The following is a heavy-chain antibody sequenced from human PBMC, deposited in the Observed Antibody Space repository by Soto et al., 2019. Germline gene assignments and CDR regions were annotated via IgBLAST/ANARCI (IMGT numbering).Heavy chain of an antibody. CDR1: GGSISSYY. CDR3: ERVRGSHVPVDY. J-gene: IGHJ4*02. Sequence: AETLARTFTVSGGSISSYYWSWIRQPPGKGLEWIGYIYYSGSTNYDPSLKSRVTISVDTSKNQFSLKLSAVTAADTAVYYCERVRGSHVPVDYWGQRTMVTVSS. CDR2: IYYSGST. V-gene: IGHV4-59*01. D-gene: IGHD3-16*01.